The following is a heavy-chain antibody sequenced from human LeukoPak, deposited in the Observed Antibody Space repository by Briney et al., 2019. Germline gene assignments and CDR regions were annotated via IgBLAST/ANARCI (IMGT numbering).Heavy chain of an antibody. V-gene: IGHV3-53*01. CDR1: GFTVSSNY. CDR3: ARETGNYYYYYGMDV. Sequence: HPGGSLRLSCAASGFTVSSNYMSWVRQAPGKGLEWVSVIYSGGSTYYADSVKGRFTISRDNSKNTLYLQMNSLRAEDTAVYYCARETGNYYYYYGMDVWGQGTTVAVSS. CDR2: IYSGGST. J-gene: IGHJ6*02.